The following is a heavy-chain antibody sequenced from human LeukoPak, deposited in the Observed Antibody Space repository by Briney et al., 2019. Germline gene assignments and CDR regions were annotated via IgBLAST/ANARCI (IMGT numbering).Heavy chain of an antibody. V-gene: IGHV1-2*06. Sequence: GASVKVSCKTSGYIFTGYYIHWVRQAPGQGLEWMGRLNPNSGGTNYAQKFQGRVTLTRDTSISTAYMELSRLTSDDTAVYFCAKSSSRSGGSSGYLNVDYWGQGTLVTVSS. CDR3: AKSSSRSGGSSGYLNVDY. J-gene: IGHJ4*02. CDR2: LNPNSGGT. D-gene: IGHD3-22*01. CDR1: GYIFTGYY.